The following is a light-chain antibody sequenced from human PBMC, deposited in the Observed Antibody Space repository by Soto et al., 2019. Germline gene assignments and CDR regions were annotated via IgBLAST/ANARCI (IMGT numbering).Light chain of an antibody. Sequence: DIQMTQSPSSVSASVGDRVTITCRASQGISSWLGWYQQKPGKAPKLLIYAASSLQSGVPSRFSGSGSGTDFTLTISSLQPEDFATYYCQQANSSRPNFGQGTRLEIK. CDR3: QQANSSRPN. J-gene: IGKJ5*01. V-gene: IGKV1D-12*01. CDR2: AAS. CDR1: QGISSW.